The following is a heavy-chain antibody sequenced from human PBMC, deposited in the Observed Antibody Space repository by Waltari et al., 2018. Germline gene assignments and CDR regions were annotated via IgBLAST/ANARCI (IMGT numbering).Heavy chain of an antibody. CDR1: GYTFNDFY. Sequence: QVQLVQSGAEVKKPGASMKVSCKASGYTFNDFYIHWVRLTPGQGLEWMGWSSPCTGGTSFAQSFQGRVTMTRDTAINTIYLELSSLRSDDTAIYYCARDAGGIAAADTSHFDSWGQGTLVTVSA. CDR2: SSPCTGGT. J-gene: IGHJ4*02. D-gene: IGHD6-13*01. CDR3: ARDAGGIAAADTSHFDS. V-gene: IGHV1-2*02.